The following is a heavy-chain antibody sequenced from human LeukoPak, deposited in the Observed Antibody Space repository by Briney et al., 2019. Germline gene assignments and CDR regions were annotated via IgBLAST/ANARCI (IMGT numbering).Heavy chain of an antibody. Sequence: PSETLSLTXTVSGGSISSYYWSWIRQPPGKGLEWIGYIYYSGSTNYNPSLKSRVTISVDMSKNQFSLKLSSVTAADTAVYYCARARDGYNTDWGQGTLVTVSS. CDR2: IYYSGST. J-gene: IGHJ4*02. CDR3: ARARDGYNTD. CDR1: GGSISSYY. V-gene: IGHV4-59*01. D-gene: IGHD5-24*01.